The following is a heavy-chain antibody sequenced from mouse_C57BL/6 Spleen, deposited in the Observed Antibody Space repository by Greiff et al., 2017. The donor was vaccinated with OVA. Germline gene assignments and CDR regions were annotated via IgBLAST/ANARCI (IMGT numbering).Heavy chain of an antibody. V-gene: IGHV1-42*01. J-gene: IGHJ3*01. CDR2: INPSTGGT. CDR1: GYSFTGYY. CDR3: ARWDDYDRGAWFAY. Sequence: VQLQQSGPELVKPGASVKISCKASGYSFTGYYMNWVKQSPEKSLEWIGEINPSTGGTTYNQKFKAKATLTVDKSSSTAYMQLKSLTSEDSAVYYCARWDDYDRGAWFAYWGQVTLVTVSA. D-gene: IGHD2-4*01.